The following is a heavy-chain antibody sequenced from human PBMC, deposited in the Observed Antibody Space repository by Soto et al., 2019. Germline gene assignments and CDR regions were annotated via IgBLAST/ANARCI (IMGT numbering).Heavy chain of an antibody. CDR1: GFTFSSYA. J-gene: IGHJ6*02. Sequence: GGSLRLSCAASGFTFSSYAMHWVRQAPGKGLEWVAVISYDGSNKYYADSVKGRFTISRDNSKNTLYLQMNSLRAEDTAVYYCARGAGSSPYYYYGMDVWGQGTTVTVSS. CDR3: ARGAGSSPYYYYGMDV. V-gene: IGHV3-30-3*01. D-gene: IGHD2-15*01. CDR2: ISYDGSNK.